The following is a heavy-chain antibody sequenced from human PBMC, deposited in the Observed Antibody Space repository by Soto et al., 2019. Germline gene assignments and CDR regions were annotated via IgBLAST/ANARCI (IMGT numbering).Heavy chain of an antibody. CDR3: TRHVDCSGGSCYSGYYYYMDV. CDR2: IRSKPNTDAT. Sequence: EVQLVESGGGLVQPGGSLKLSCAASGFTFSDSAMHWVRQASGKGLEWVGRIRSKPNTDATAYAASVKGRFTISRDDSKNTAYLQMNSLKTEYTAVYYCTRHVDCSGGSCYSGYYYYMDVWCKGTTVTVSS. CDR1: GFTFSDSA. D-gene: IGHD2-15*01. J-gene: IGHJ6*03. V-gene: IGHV3-73*01.